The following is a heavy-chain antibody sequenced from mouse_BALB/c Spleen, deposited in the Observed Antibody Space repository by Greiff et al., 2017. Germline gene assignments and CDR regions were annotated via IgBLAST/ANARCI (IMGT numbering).Heavy chain of an antibody. CDR2: ISSGGSYT. V-gene: IGHV5-9-4*01. Sequence: EVKVVESGGGLVKPGGSLKLSCAASGFTFSSYAMSWVRQSPEKRLEWVAEISSGGSYTYYPDTVTGRFTISRDNAKNTLYLEMSSLRSEDTAMYYCASLGLKPYYYAMDYWGQGTSVTVSS. J-gene: IGHJ4*01. D-gene: IGHD3-1*01. CDR1: GFTFSSYA. CDR3: ASLGLKPYYYAMDY.